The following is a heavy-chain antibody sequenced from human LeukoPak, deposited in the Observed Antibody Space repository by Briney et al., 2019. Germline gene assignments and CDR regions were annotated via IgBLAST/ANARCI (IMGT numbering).Heavy chain of an antibody. J-gene: IGHJ4*02. CDR1: GLTFSSYA. D-gene: IGHD4-17*01. CDR3: ARGNDYGDYYFDY. Sequence: GRSLRLSCAASGLTFSSYAMHWVRQAPGKGLEWVSVIYSGGSTYYADSVKGRFTISRDNSKNTLYLQMNSLRAEDTAVYYCARGNDYGDYYFDYWGQGTLVTVSS. V-gene: IGHV3-66*01. CDR2: IYSGGST.